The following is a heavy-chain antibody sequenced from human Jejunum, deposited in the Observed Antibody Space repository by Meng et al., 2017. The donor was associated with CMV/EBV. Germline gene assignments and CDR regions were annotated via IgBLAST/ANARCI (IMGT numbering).Heavy chain of an antibody. CDR3: ARTLLWFGASYYFDY. CDR2: IYYSGST. CDR1: GGSISRYY. D-gene: IGHD3-10*01. V-gene: IGHV4-59*01. Sequence: GGSISRYYWSWIRQPPGKGLEWIGYIYYSGSTNYNPSLKSRVTISVDTSKNQFSLKLSSVTAADTAVYYCARTLLWFGASYYFDYWGQGTLVTVSS. J-gene: IGHJ4*02.